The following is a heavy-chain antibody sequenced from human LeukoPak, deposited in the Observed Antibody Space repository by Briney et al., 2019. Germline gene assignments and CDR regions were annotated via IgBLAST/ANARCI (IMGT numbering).Heavy chain of an antibody. D-gene: IGHD3-3*01. CDR3: ARDPAKFWSGHDY. CDR2: ISYDGSNK. J-gene: IGHJ4*02. V-gene: IGHV3-30*03. Sequence: GRSLRLSCTASGFTFSSYGMHWVRQAPGKGLEWVAVISYDGSNKYYADSVKGRFTISRDNSKNTLYVQMTSLRAEDTAVYSCARDPAKFWSGHDYWGQGTLVTVSS. CDR1: GFTFSSYG.